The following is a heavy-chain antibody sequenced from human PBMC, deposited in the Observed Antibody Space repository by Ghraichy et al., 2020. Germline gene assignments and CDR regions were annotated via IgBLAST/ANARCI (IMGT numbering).Heavy chain of an antibody. V-gene: IGHV3-21*01. Sequence: GGSLRLSCAASGFTFSSYRMNWVRQAPGKGLEWVASISSSSSYIYYADSLKGRFTISRDNAKNSLYLQMNSLRVEDTAVYYCATSCSTRCPWGPAYWGQGILVTVSS. D-gene: IGHD2-2*01. CDR2: ISSSSSYI. CDR1: GFTFSSYR. CDR3: ATSCSTRCPWGPAY. J-gene: IGHJ4*02.